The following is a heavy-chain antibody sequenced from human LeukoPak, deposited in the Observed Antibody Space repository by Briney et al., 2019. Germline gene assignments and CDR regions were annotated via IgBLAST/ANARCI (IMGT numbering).Heavy chain of an antibody. Sequence: TGGSLRLSCAASGFTFSSYAMNWVRQAPGKGLEWVSSISSSGSYIYYADSVKGRFTISRDIAENSLYPQMSSLRADDTAIYYCARGDDSGWFNWFDPWGQGTLVTVSS. CDR3: ARGDDSGWFNWFDP. D-gene: IGHD6-19*01. V-gene: IGHV3-21*01. CDR2: ISSSGSYI. J-gene: IGHJ5*02. CDR1: GFTFSSYA.